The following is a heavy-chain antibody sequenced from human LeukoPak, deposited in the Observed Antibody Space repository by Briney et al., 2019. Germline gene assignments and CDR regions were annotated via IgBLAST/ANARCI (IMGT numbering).Heavy chain of an antibody. D-gene: IGHD4-17*01. J-gene: IGHJ4*02. CDR3: AKGYGDYLFDY. Sequence: GGSLGLSCAASGFTFSSYGMHWVRQAPGKGLEWVAVISYDGSNKYYADSVKGRFTISRDNSKNTLYLQMNSLRAEDTAVYYCAKGYGDYLFDYWGQGTLVTVSS. CDR2: ISYDGSNK. V-gene: IGHV3-30*18. CDR1: GFTFSSYG.